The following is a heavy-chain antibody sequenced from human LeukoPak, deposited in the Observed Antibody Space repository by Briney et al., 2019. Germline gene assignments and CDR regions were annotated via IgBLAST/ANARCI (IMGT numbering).Heavy chain of an antibody. Sequence: RGGSLRLSCAASVFTVRGVYMSWVREALEKGLGRVSVIYSGGSTYYADSVQGRFTISRDNSKNTLYLQINSLRAEATAVYYCARDQHYDRSGSYFNAFDIWGQGTMVSVSS. CDR3: ARDQHYDRSGSYFNAFDI. D-gene: IGHD3-22*01. CDR1: VFTVRGVY. CDR2: IYSGGST. J-gene: IGHJ3*02. V-gene: IGHV3-66*01.